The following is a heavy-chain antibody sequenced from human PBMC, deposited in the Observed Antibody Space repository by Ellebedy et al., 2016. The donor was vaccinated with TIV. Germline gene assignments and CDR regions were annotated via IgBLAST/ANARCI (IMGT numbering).Heavy chain of an antibody. Sequence: GGSLRLXXTASGLIPNIYGMHWVRQAPGKGLEWVALISFDGSSKYYADSVKGRFTISRDNSKNTLYLQMHSLRTEDTAAYYCAKDRLTGSGNSDAFDIWGQGTIVTVSS. V-gene: IGHV3-30*18. CDR2: ISFDGSSK. D-gene: IGHD4-23*01. CDR3: AKDRLTGSGNSDAFDI. CDR1: GLIPNIYG. J-gene: IGHJ3*02.